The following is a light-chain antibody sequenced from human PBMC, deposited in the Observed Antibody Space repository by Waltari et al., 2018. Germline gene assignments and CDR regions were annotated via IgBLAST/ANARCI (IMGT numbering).Light chain of an antibody. J-gene: IGLJ2*01. V-gene: IGLV3-9*01. CDR3: QVWDSSIDVV. CDR1: NIGSKN. Sequence: SYELTQPLSVSVALGQTARITCGGNNIGSKNVHWYQQKPGQATVLVIYRDSNRPSGIPERFSGSNSGNMATLTSSRAQAGDEADYYCQVWDSSIDVVFGGGTKLTVL. CDR2: RDS.